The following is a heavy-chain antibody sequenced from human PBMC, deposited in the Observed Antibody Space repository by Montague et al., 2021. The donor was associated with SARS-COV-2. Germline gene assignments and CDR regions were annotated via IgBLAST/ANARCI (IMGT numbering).Heavy chain of an antibody. J-gene: IGHJ3*02. CDR3: ARYSYSGTYFGLNDAFDI. CDR1: GDSVSSNNAA. CDR2: TCYRSEWYF. V-gene: IGHV6-1*01. Sequence: CAISGDSVSSNNAAWNWIRQSRSRGLEWLGRTCYRSEWYFDYAISLRGRITINPDTSKNQFSLQLDSVTLDDTAVYYCARYSYSGTYFGLNDAFDIWGQGTLVTVSS. D-gene: IGHD1-26*01.